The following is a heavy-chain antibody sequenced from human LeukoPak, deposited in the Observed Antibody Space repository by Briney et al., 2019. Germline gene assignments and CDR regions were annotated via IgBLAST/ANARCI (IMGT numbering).Heavy chain of an antibody. Sequence: GGSLRLSCLGSGFTFSTYWMSWVRQAPGKGLEWVANIMQDGSEKNYVDSVEGRFTISRDNARNSLYLQMNSLGAEDTAVYYCAREVYSGSRPVDAFDIWGQGTVVIVSS. D-gene: IGHD1-26*01. CDR3: AREVYSGSRPVDAFDI. CDR1: GFTFSTYW. J-gene: IGHJ3*02. V-gene: IGHV3-7*01. CDR2: IMQDGSEK.